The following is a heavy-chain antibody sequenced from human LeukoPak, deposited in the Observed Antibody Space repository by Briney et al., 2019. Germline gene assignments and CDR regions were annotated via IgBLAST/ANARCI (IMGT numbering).Heavy chain of an antibody. CDR2: IYYSGST. Sequence: SQTLSLTCTVSGGSISSGGYYWSWIRQHPGKGLEWIGYIYYSGSTYYNPSLKSRVTISVDTSKNQFSLKLSSVTAADTAVYYCARGASLVGAGDRDAFDIWGQGTMVTVSS. D-gene: IGHD1-26*01. CDR1: GGSISSGGYY. CDR3: ARGASLVGAGDRDAFDI. V-gene: IGHV4-31*03. J-gene: IGHJ3*02.